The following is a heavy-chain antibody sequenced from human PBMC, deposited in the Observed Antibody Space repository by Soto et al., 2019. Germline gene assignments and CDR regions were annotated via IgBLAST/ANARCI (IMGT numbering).Heavy chain of an antibody. J-gene: IGHJ6*01. CDR3: SGMYSIGCGGIHR. Sequence: PSDTLSLTSFVSGYSITAGGYYWSWIRHHPGKGLEWIGSFYSSGSIIYKPSLRSRVSLSRSTSSNQFSISLTSVTAADTARYYFSGMYSIGCGGIHRWG. CDR2: FYSSGSI. D-gene: IGHD6-19*01. CDR1: GYSITAGGYY. V-gene: IGHV4-31*08.